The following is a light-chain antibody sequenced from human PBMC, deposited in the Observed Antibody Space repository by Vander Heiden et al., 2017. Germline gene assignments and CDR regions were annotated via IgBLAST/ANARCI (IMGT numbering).Light chain of an antibody. CDR1: SSNIGAGYD. CDR3: QSYDSSLSGSDVV. V-gene: IGLV1-40*01. CDR2: GNS. Sequence: QSVLTQQPSVSGAPGQRVTISCTGSSSNIGAGYDVHWYQQLPGTAPKLLIYGNSNRPSGVPDRFSGSKSGTSASLAITGLQAEDEADYYCQSYDSSLSGSDVVFGGGTKLTVL. J-gene: IGLJ2*01.